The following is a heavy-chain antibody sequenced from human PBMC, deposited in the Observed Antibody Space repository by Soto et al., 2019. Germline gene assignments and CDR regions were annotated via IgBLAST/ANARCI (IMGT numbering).Heavy chain of an antibody. CDR2: ISGSGGST. V-gene: IGHV3-23*01. CDR1: GFTFNSYP. J-gene: IGHJ4*02. Sequence: GGSLRLSCAAPGFTFNSYPMSGFRQAPGKGLEWVSAISGSGGSTYYADSVKGRFTISRDNSKNTLYLQMNSLRAEDTAVYYCAKDRRPYSSSSPFDYWGQGTLVTV. CDR3: AKDRRPYSSSSPFDY. D-gene: IGHD6-6*01.